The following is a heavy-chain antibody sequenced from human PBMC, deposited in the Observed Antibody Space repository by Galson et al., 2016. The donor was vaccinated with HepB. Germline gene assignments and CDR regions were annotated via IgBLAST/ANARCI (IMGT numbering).Heavy chain of an antibody. J-gene: IGHJ4*02. Sequence: SLRLSCAAPGFTFSDYYMSWIRQAPGKGLEWVSYSSRSGSSIYYADSVKGRFTISRDNAKNSLSLQMNSLRAGDTAVYYCARIRGGDYGVRVFDYWGQGTLVTVSS. D-gene: IGHD4-17*01. CDR3: ARIRGGDYGVRVFDY. CDR2: SSRSGSSI. V-gene: IGHV3-11*01. CDR1: GFTFSDYY.